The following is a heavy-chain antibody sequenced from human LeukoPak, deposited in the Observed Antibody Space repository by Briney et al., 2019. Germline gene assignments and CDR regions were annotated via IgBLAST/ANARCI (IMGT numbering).Heavy chain of an antibody. V-gene: IGHV4-39*01. CDR3: ARIVVVIMGLDY. J-gene: IGHJ4*02. D-gene: IGHD3-22*01. Sequence: PSETLSLTCTVSGGSISSSSYYWGWIRQPPGKGLEWIGSIYYGGSTYYNPSLKSRVTISVDTSKNQFSLKLSSVTAADTAVYYCARIVVVIMGLDYWGQGTLVTVSS. CDR1: GGSISSSSYY. CDR2: IYYGGST.